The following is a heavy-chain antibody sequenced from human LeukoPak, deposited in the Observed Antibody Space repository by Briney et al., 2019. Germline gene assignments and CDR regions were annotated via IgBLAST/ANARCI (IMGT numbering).Heavy chain of an antibody. D-gene: IGHD3-10*01. V-gene: IGHV1-8*01. CDR1: GYTFTSYD. CDR2: MNPNSGNT. Sequence: ASVKVSCKASGYTFTSYDIAWVRQATGQGLEWMGWMNPNSGNTGYAQKFQDRVTMTRNTSISTAYMELSSLRSGDTAVYYCARRHYGSGSYYYFDYWGQGTLVTVSS. CDR3: ARRHYGSGSYYYFDY. J-gene: IGHJ4*02.